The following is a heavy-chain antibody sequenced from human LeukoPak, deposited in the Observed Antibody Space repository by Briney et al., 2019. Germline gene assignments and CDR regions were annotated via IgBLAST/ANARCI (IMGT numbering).Heavy chain of an antibody. V-gene: IGHV3-23*01. CDR1: GFTFSSYA. D-gene: IGHD3-22*01. CDR3: AKDVSNYYDSSGSDY. J-gene: IGHJ4*02. CDR2: ISGSGGST. Sequence: GGSLRLSCAASGFTFSSYAMSWVRQAPGKGLEWVSAISGSGGSTYYADSVKGRFTISRDNSKNTLYLQMNSLRAEDTAVYYCAKDVSNYYDSSGSDYWGQGTLVIVSS.